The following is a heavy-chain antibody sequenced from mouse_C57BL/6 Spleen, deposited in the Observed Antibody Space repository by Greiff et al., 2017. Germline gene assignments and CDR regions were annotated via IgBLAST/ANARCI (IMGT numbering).Heavy chain of an antibody. Sequence: EVMLVESGGDLVKPGGSLKLSCAASGFTFSSYGMSWVRQTPDKRLEWVATISSGGSYTYYPDSVKGRFTISRDNAKNTLYLQMSSLKSEDTAMYYCARSDSHFDYWGQGTTLTVSS. CDR1: GFTFSSYG. J-gene: IGHJ2*01. CDR2: ISSGGSYT. CDR3: ARSDSHFDY. V-gene: IGHV5-6*01.